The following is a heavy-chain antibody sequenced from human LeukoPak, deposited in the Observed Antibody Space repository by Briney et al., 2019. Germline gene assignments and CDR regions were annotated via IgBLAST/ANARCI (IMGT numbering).Heavy chain of an antibody. CDR3: ARDRRLGYCSSTSCYEDYYYGMDV. J-gene: IGHJ6*02. CDR2: ISSSSSYI. D-gene: IGHD2-2*01. CDR1: GFTFSSYS. V-gene: IGHV3-21*01. Sequence: PGGSLRLSCAASGFTFSSYSMNWVRQAPGKGLEWVSSISSSSSYIYYADSVKGRFTISRDNAKNSLYLQMNSLRAEDTAVYYCARDRRLGYCSSTSCYEDYYYGMDVWGQGTTVTVSS.